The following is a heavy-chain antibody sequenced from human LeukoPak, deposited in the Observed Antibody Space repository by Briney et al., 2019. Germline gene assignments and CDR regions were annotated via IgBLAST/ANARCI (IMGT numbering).Heavy chain of an antibody. CDR2: IYHSGTT. CDR1: GVAISRGGYA. J-gene: IGHJ4*02. CDR3: AGLPIGSTGYSIMAFDY. D-gene: IGHD6-13*01. V-gene: IGHV4-30-4*07. Sequence: PSETLSLTCAVSGVAISRGGYAWNWIRQPPGKGLEWIAYIYHSGTTYYNPSLKSRATISVDTSKNQFSLKLSSVTAADTAVYYCAGLPIGSTGYSIMAFDYWGQGTLVTVSS.